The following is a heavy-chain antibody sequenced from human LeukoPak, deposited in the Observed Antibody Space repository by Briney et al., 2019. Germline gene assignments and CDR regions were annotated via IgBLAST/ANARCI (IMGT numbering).Heavy chain of an antibody. CDR1: GFTFSSYN. CDR3: ARDSLNEDGFDY. J-gene: IGHJ4*02. V-gene: IGHV3-21*01. CDR2: ISSSSNYI. Sequence: GGSLRLSCAASGFTFSSYNMNLVRRAPGKGLEWVSSISSSSNYIYYADSVKGRFTISRDNAKNSLYLQMNSLRAEDTAVYYCARDSLNEDGFDYWGQGTLVTVSS. D-gene: IGHD1-1*01.